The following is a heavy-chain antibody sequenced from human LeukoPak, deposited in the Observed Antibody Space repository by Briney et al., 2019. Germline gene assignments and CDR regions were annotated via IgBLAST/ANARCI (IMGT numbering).Heavy chain of an antibody. Sequence: GGSLRLSCAASGFTVSSNYMSWVRQAPGKGLEWVSYISSSSSTIYYADSVKGRFTISRDNAKNSLYLRMNSLRAEDTAVYYCASHHPSYYFDYWGQGTLVTVSS. J-gene: IGHJ4*02. CDR1: GFTVSSNY. CDR3: ASHHPSYYFDY. CDR2: ISSSSSTI. V-gene: IGHV3-48*04.